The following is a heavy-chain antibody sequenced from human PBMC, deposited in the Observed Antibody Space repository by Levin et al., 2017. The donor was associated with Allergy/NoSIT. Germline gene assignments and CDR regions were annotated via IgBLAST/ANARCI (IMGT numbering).Heavy chain of an antibody. CDR1: GFTFSSYV. V-gene: IGHV3-23*01. D-gene: IGHD1-26*01. CDR3: AKDREGELLVYGMDV. CDR2: VSDSGGST. J-gene: IGHJ6*02. Sequence: GGSLRLSCAASGFTFSSYVMTWVRQAPGKGLEWVSAVSDSGGSTYYADSVKGRFTISRDNSTNTLYLQMTSLRVEDTAVYYCAKDREGELLVYGMDVWGQGTTVTVSS.